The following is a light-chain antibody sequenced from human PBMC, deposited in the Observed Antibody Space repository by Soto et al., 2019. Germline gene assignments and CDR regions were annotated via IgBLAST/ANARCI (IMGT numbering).Light chain of an antibody. CDR1: QSRGSNF. Sequence: EIVLTQAPGALSLSPGERATLSCKTSQSRGSNFLAWYQHKPGQAPSLLIYASSNRATGIPDRFSCSASGTDFTLTINRLEPEDFAVYYCQLYGISPHFGQGTRLEI. CDR3: QLYGISPH. CDR2: ASS. J-gene: IGKJ5*01. V-gene: IGKV3-20*01.